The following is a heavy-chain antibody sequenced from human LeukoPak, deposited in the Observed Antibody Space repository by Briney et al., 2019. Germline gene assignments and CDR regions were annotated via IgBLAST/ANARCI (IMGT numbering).Heavy chain of an antibody. J-gene: IGHJ4*02. D-gene: IGHD6-13*01. CDR3: ARHKSIAAAGTD. CDR1: GGSISSYY. CDR2: IYYSGST. Sequence: SETLSLTCTVSGGSISSYYWSWIRQPPGKGLEWIGYIYYSGSTNYNPSLKSRVTISVDTSKNQFSLKLSSVTAADTAVYYCARHKSIAAAGTDWGQGTLVTVSS. V-gene: IGHV4-59*01.